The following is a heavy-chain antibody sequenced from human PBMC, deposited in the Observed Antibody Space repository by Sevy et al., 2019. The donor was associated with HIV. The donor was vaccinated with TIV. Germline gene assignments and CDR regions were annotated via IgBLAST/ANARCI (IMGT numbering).Heavy chain of an antibody. D-gene: IGHD1-26*01. V-gene: IGHV3-21*01. J-gene: IGHJ6*02. CDR3: ARDRGVGTSSYGMDV. CDR2: ISSGSSYI. CDR1: GFTFSSYSLSSYS. Sequence: GSLRLSCAASGFTFSSYSLSSYSMNWVRQAPGKGLEWVSSISSGSSYIFYADSVKGRFTISRDNAKNSLYLQMNSLRAEDTAVHYCARDRGVGTSSYGMDVWGQGTTVTVSS.